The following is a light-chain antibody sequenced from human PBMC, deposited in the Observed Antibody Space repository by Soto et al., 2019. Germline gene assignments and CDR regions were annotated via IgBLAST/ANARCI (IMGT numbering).Light chain of an antibody. J-gene: IGLJ1*01. Sequence: QSALTQPASVSGSPGQSITISCTGTSSDVGGYDFVSWYQHHPGKAPKLIIYEVRTRPSGVSDRFFGSKSGNTASLTISGLQAEDEADYYCSSYTSDWGVFGTGTKVTVL. CDR3: SSYTSDWGV. V-gene: IGLV2-14*01. CDR1: SSDVGGYDF. CDR2: EVR.